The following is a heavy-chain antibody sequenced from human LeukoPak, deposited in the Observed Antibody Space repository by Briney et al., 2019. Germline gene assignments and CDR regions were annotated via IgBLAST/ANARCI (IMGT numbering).Heavy chain of an antibody. V-gene: IGHV4-34*01. CDR3: ARSGITGTTPYYYYMDV. D-gene: IGHD1-7*01. Sequence: GSLRLSCAASGFTFSSYSMNWVRQPPGKGLEWIGEINHSGSTNYNPSLKSRVTISVDTSKNQFSLKLSSVTAADTAVYYCARSGITGTTPYYYYMDVWGKGTTVTVSS. J-gene: IGHJ6*03. CDR2: INHSGST. CDR1: GFTFSSYS.